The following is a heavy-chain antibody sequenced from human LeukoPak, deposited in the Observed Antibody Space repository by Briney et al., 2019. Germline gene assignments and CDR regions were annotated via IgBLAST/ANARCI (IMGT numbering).Heavy chain of an antibody. CDR2: INSDGSST. CDR3: ANRAGGYSHPYDY. Sequence: PGGSLRLSCAASRFTFSTYWMHWVRQAPGKGLVWVSRINSDGSSTDYADSVKGRFTISRDNSKNTLYLQMNSLRAEDAAVYYCANRAGGYSHPYDYWGQGILVTVSS. D-gene: IGHD4-23*01. J-gene: IGHJ4*02. CDR1: RFTFSTYW. V-gene: IGHV3-74*01.